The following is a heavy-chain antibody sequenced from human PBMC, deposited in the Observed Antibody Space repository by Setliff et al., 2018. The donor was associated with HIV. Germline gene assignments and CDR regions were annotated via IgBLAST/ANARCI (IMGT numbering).Heavy chain of an antibody. CDR1: GYSISSGYY. V-gene: IGHV4-38-2*01. Sequence: SETLSLTCAVSGYSISSGYYWGWIRQPPGKGLEWIGSIYHSGSTHYNPSLKSRVTISVDTSKNQFTLKLSSVTAADTAVYYCARVSSTYWYSIFRNYYYHMDVWGKGTTVTVSS. J-gene: IGHJ6*03. CDR3: ARVSSTYWYSIFRNYYYHMDV. D-gene: IGHD2-8*02. CDR2: IYHSGST.